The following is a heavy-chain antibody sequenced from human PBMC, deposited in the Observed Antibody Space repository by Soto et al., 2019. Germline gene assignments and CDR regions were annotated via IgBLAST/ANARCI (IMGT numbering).Heavy chain of an antibody. V-gene: IGHV1-69*01. D-gene: IGHD2-15*01. CDR2: IIPIFGTA. CDR1: GGTFSSYA. J-gene: IGHJ6*02. Sequence: QVQLVQSGAEVKKPGSSVKVSCKAPGGTFSSYAISWVRQAPGQGLAWMGGIIPIFGTAKYAQRFQGRVTITADESTSTGYVELSRMRSEDTAVYYCARSQGGSSSLDIYYYYYYGMDVWGQGTTVTVSS. CDR3: ARSQGGSSSLDIYYYYYYGMDV.